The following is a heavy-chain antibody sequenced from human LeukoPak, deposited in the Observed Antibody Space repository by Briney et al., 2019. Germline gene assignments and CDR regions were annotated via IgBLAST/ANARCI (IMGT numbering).Heavy chain of an antibody. V-gene: IGHV3-30-3*01. J-gene: IGHJ4*02. CDR1: GFTFSRYV. Sequence: GGSLRLSCAASGFTFSRYVMHWVRQAPGKGLEWVAVISYDGSGVYYADSVKGRFTISRDNSKNTVYLQMNSLRAEDTAVYYCARDLEGITVAGAFDYWGQGTLVTVSS. D-gene: IGHD6-19*01. CDR3: ARDLEGITVAGAFDY. CDR2: ISYDGSGV.